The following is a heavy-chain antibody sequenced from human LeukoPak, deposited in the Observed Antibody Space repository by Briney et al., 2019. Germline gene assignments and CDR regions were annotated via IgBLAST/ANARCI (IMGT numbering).Heavy chain of an antibody. V-gene: IGHV4-39*07. CDR1: GGSISSSAYY. Sequence: SETLSLTCTVSGGSISSSAYYWGWIRQPPGKGLEWIGSMYYVGSAYYNPSLKSRVTISVDTSKNQFSLKLTSVTAADTAMYYCARVAERTWLPYDAAFDIWGLGTMVTVSS. CDR2: MYYVGSA. J-gene: IGHJ3*02. CDR3: ARVAERTWLPYDAAFDI. D-gene: IGHD3-9*01.